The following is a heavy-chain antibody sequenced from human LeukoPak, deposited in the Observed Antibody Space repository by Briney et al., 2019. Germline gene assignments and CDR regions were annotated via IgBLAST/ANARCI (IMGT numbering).Heavy chain of an antibody. CDR3: ATAGIRYCSSTSCPTIDY. J-gene: IGHJ4*02. D-gene: IGHD2-2*01. Sequence: GASVKVSCKASGYTFTSYGISWVRQAPGKGLEWMGGFDPEDGETIYAQKFQGRVTMTEDTSTDTAYMELSSLRSEDTAVYYCATAGIRYCSSTSCPTIDYWGQGTLVTVSS. CDR1: GYTFTSYG. V-gene: IGHV1-24*01. CDR2: FDPEDGET.